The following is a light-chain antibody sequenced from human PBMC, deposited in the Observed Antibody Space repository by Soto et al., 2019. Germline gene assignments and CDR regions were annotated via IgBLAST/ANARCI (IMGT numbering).Light chain of an antibody. CDR3: QQYDIWPPYT. V-gene: IGKV3-15*01. Sequence: EVVMTQSPASLSASPEERVTLSCRASQNIRSSLAWYQQRPGQAPRLLIYDASTRATGIPPRFSGGGSGTEFTVTISSLQSEDFAIYYCQQYDIWPPYTFGQGTKVDIK. CDR2: DAS. CDR1: QNIRSS. J-gene: IGKJ2*01.